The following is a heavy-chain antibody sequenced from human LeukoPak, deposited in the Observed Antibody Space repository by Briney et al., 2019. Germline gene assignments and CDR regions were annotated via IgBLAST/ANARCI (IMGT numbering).Heavy chain of an antibody. CDR1: GGSFSGYY. Sequence: TSETLSLICAVYGGSFSGYYWSWIRQPPGKGLEWIGEINHSGSTNYNPSLKSRVTISVDTSKNQFSLKLSSVTAADTAVYYCARGVGRGHYYGMDVWGQGTTVTVSS. V-gene: IGHV4-34*01. CDR3: ARGVGRGHYYGMDV. D-gene: IGHD3-10*01. J-gene: IGHJ6*02. CDR2: INHSGST.